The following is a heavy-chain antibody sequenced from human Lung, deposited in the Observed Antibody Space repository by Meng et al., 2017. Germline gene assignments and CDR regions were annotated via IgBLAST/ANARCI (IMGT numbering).Heavy chain of an antibody. Sequence: QAQLVQSGGEVKKPGASVKVPCKASGYTFTNYGITLVRQAPGQGLEWMGWINAYNGDTNYAQTLQGRVTMTTDTSTSTAYMELRSLRSDDTAVYYCARVEVGITSGDYWGQGTLVTVSS. CDR3: ARVEVGITSGDY. J-gene: IGHJ4*02. CDR2: INAYNGDT. D-gene: IGHD2-21*01. CDR1: GYTFTNYG. V-gene: IGHV1-18*01.